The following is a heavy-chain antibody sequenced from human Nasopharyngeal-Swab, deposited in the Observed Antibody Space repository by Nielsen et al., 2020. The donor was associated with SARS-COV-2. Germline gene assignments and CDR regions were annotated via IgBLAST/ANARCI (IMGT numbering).Heavy chain of an antibody. CDR2: ISGSGGST. CDR1: GFTFSSYA. D-gene: IGHD3-10*01. V-gene: IGHV3-23*01. Sequence: SLKISCAASGFTFSSYAMSWVRQAPGKGLEWVSAISGSGGSTCYADSVKGRFTISRDNSKNTLYLQMNSLRAEDTAVYYCAKDRWPYGSGSYSFDYWGQGTLVTVSS. CDR3: AKDRWPYGSGSYSFDY. J-gene: IGHJ4*02.